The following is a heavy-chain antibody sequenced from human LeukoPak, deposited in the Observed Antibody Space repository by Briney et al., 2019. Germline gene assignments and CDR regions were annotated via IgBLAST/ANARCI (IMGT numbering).Heavy chain of an antibody. CDR3: ARMVGSRRGYYGY. J-gene: IGHJ4*02. Sequence: GGSLRLSCAASGFTFSSYEMNWVRQAPGKGLEWVSYISSSGSTIYYADSVKGRFTISRDNAKNSLYLQMNSLRAEDTAVYYCARMVGSRRGYYGYWGEGTLVTVSS. CDR2: ISSSGSTI. D-gene: IGHD2-15*01. V-gene: IGHV3-48*03. CDR1: GFTFSSYE.